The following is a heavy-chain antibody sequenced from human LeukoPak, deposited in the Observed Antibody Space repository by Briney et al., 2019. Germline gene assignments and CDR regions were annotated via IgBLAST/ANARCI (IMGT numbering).Heavy chain of an antibody. CDR3: ARSQQGETGYYYYGMDV. J-gene: IGHJ6*02. Sequence: GSLRLSCAASGFTFSSYWMSWVRQAPGKGLEWVANIKQDGSEKYYVDSVKGRFTISRDNAKNSLYLQMNSLRAEDTAVYYCARSQQGETGYYYYGMDVWGQGTTVTVSS. D-gene: IGHD6-13*01. V-gene: IGHV3-7*01. CDR1: GFTFSSYW. CDR2: IKQDGSEK.